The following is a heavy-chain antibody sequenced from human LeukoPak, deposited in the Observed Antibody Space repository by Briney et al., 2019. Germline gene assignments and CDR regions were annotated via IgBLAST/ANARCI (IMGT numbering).Heavy chain of an antibody. V-gene: IGHV1-2*02. D-gene: IGHD3-16*02. CDR1: GYTFTGYY. CDR2: INPNSGGT. J-gene: IGHJ4*02. CDR3: ARDRITFGGVIVPLDY. Sequence: ASVKVSCKASGYTFTGYYMHWVRQAPGQGLEWMGWINPNSGGTNYAQKFQGRVTMTRDTSIITAYMELSRLRSDDTAVYYCARDRITFGGVIVPLDYWGQGTLVTVSS.